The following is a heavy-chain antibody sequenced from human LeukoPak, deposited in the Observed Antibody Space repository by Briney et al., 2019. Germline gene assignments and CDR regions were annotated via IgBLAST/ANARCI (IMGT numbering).Heavy chain of an antibody. V-gene: IGHV1-2*02. CDR1: GYTFTGYY. CDR2: INPNSGGT. J-gene: IGHJ3*02. Sequence: GPVKVSCKASGYTFTGYYMHWVRQAPGQGLEWMGWINPNSGGTNSAQKFQGRVTMTRDTSISTAYMELSRLRSDDTAVYYCARDLYHYDSSGSRGTFDIWGQGTMVTVSS. CDR3: ARDLYHYDSSGSRGTFDI. D-gene: IGHD3-22*01.